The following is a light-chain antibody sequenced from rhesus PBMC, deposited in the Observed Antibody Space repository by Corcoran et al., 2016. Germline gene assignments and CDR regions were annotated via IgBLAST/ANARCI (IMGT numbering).Light chain of an antibody. V-gene: IGKV1-22*01. Sequence: DIQMTQSPSSLSASVGDTVTITCRASQSISSWIDWYQQKPGKAPKLLIYKASSLQSGVPSRFSGSGSGTDFTLTISSLQPEYFATYYYLQDGSSLTFGGGTKVVIK. CDR3: LQDGSSLT. CDR2: KAS. J-gene: IGKJ4*01. CDR1: QSISSW.